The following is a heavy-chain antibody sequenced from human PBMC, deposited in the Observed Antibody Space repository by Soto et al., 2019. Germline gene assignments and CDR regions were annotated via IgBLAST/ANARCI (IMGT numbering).Heavy chain of an antibody. D-gene: IGHD1-1*01. CDR2: IYYTGTT. Sequence: SETVSLTCTVSGDAISSSRYYWGWICQHTGKGLEWIGSIYYTGTTYYNPSLKSRVTISVDTSKNQFSLKLTSVTAADTALYSCARGTVQASSYTAYFVYWGPVALVTV. V-gene: IGHV4-39*01. J-gene: IGHJ4*02. CDR1: GDAISSSRYY. CDR3: ARGTVQASSYTAYFVY.